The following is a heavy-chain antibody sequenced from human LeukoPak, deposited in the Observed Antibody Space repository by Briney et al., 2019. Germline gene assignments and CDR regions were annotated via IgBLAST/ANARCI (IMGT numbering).Heavy chain of an antibody. V-gene: IGHV4-38-2*02. CDR3: ARDPRSSGSDAFDI. D-gene: IGHD2-15*01. CDR1: GYSISRGYY. J-gene: IGHJ3*02. CDR2: IYHSGST. Sequence: SETLSLTCAVSGYSISRGYYWGWIRPPPGKGLEWIGSIYHSGSTYYNPSLKSRVTISVDTSKNQFSLKLSSVTAADTAVYSCARDPRSSGSDAFDIWGQGTMVTVSS.